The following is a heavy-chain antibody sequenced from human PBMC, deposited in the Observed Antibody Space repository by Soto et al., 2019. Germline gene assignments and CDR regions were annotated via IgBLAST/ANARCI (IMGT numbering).Heavy chain of an antibody. Sequence: SETLSLTCTVSGGSISSYYWSWIRQPAGKGLEWIGRIYTSGSTNYNPSLKSRVTMSVDTSKNQFSLKLSSVTAADTAVYYCARGQDSSGPMGNYYGMDVWGQGDHGHRLL. J-gene: IGHJ6*02. CDR2: IYTSGST. V-gene: IGHV4-4*07. CDR3: ARGQDSSGPMGNYYGMDV. CDR1: GGSISSYY. D-gene: IGHD6-19*01.